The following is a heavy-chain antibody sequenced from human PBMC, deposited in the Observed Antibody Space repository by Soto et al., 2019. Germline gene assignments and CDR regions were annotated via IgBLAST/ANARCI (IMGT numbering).Heavy chain of an antibody. CDR2: MYPGDSDT. CDR1: GYDFNTNW. Sequence: GESLKISCRGSGYDFNTNWFGWVRQLPGRGLEWVGIMYPGDSDTRYNPSLQGHVTLSIDVTVSTAFLQWRSLETSDTGMYFCARLPRDCNKTSCYYADHWGQGTQVTVSS. D-gene: IGHD3-3*01. CDR3: ARLPRDCNKTSCYYADH. V-gene: IGHV5-51*01. J-gene: IGHJ4*02.